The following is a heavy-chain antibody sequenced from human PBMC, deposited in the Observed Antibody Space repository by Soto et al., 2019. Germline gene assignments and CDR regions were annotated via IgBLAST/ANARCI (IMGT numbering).Heavy chain of an antibody. Sequence: SETLSLTCSVSGASVTRDGNCWTWIRQPPGKGLEFVASIYHGGSTFYNPSLRSRVTISLDTSKKQFSLNLASVSAADTAVYYCARAPKVSGSSQTRPDFWGQGTLVTVSS. J-gene: IGHJ4*02. CDR2: IYHGGST. D-gene: IGHD6-6*01. V-gene: IGHV4-30-2*01. CDR1: GASVTRDGNC. CDR3: ARAPKVSGSSQTRPDF.